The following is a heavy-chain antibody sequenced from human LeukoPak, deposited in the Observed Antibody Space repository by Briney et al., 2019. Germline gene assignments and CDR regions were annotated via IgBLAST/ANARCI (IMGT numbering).Heavy chain of an antibody. CDR2: ISAYNGNT. V-gene: IGHV1-18*01. J-gene: IGHJ6*02. CDR1: GYTFTIYG. CDR3: ARAWFGELSRYYYYYGMDV. Sequence: ASVKVSFKASGYTFTIYGISWVRQAPGQGREWMGWISAYNGNTNYAQKLQGRVTMTTDTSTSTAYMELRSLRSDDTAVYYCARAWFGELSRYYYYYGMDVWGQGTTVTVSS. D-gene: IGHD3-10*01.